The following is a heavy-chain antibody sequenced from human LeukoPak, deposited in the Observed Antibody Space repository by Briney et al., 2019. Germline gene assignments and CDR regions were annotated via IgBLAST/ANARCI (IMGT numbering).Heavy chain of an antibody. D-gene: IGHD3-22*01. CDR2: ISAGSTTM. J-gene: IGHJ4*02. CDR1: GFTFSTYI. CDR3: ARPSANSSAYFFDY. Sequence: GGSLRLSCAASGFTFSTYIMNWVRQAPGKGLEWLSYISAGSTTMYYADSVKGRFTISRDTSKNTLYLQMNSLRAEDTAVYYCARPSANSSAYFFDYWGQGTLVTVSS. V-gene: IGHV3-48*01.